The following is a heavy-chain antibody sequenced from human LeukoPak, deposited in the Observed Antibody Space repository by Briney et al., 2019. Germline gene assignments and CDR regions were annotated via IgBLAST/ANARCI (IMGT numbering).Heavy chain of an antibody. Sequence: SETLSLTCTVSGGSFSNYYWSWVRQSPGKGLEWIGYIYYSGSTNYNPSLKSRVTISLDSSKNHFSLSLSSVTAADTAVYYCARDAGAAAAFYYFDFWGQGTLVTVSS. CDR1: GGSFSNYY. CDR3: ARDAGAAAAFYYFDF. D-gene: IGHD6-13*01. V-gene: IGHV4-59*12. J-gene: IGHJ4*02. CDR2: IYYSGST.